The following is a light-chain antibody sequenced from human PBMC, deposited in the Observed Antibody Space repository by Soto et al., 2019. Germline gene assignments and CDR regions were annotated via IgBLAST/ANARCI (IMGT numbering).Light chain of an antibody. Sequence: QSVLTQPASVSGSPGQSITISCTGTSSDVGGYEYVSWYQQHPGEAPKLMIYDVSNRPSGVSNRFSGSKSGNTASLTISGLQAEDEADYYCSSYTRSSTRVFGTGTKVTVL. V-gene: IGLV2-14*01. CDR2: DVS. J-gene: IGLJ1*01. CDR1: SSDVGGYEY. CDR3: SSYTRSSTRV.